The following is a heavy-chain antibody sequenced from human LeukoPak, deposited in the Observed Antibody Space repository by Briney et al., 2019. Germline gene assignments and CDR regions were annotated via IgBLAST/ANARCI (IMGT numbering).Heavy chain of an antibody. Sequence: ASVKVSCKASGNTFTGYYMHWVRQAPGQGLEWMGWINPNSGGTNYAQKFQGRVTMTRDTSISTAYMELSRLRSDDTAVYYCARAAEGVIVIGYYYMDVWGKGTTVTVSS. J-gene: IGHJ6*03. V-gene: IGHV1-2*02. CDR1: GNTFTGYY. CDR3: ARAAEGVIVIGYYYMDV. D-gene: IGHD3-16*02. CDR2: INPNSGGT.